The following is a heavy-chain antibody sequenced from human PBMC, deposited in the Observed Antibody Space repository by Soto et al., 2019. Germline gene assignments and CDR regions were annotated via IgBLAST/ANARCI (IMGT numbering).Heavy chain of an antibody. CDR2: IYYSGST. CDR3: ARLGGLCSGRSFCYGIDV. J-gene: IGHJ6*02. V-gene: IGHV4-39*01. Sequence: QLQLQESGPGLVKPSETLSLTCTVSGGSISTSIYYWGWIRQPPGKGLEWIGNIYYSGSTYYNPSLKSRVTISVDTSKSQFSLKLSSVTAADTAVYYCARLGGLCSGRSFCYGIDVWGQGTTVTVSS. D-gene: IGHD1-26*01. CDR1: GGSISTSIYY.